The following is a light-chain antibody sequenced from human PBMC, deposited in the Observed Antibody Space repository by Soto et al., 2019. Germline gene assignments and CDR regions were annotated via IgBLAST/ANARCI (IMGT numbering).Light chain of an antibody. V-gene: IGKV3-20*01. J-gene: IGKJ1*01. CDR3: QQYGSAPEGP. CDR2: GGS. CDR1: QSIRGIY. Sequence: EIVLTQSPGTLSLSPGERATLSCRDSQSIRGIYLAWYQQKPGQAPRLVIYGGSRRATGIPDRFSGSGSGTDFTLTISRLEPEDFAVYYCQQYGSAPEGPFGQGTKVEI.